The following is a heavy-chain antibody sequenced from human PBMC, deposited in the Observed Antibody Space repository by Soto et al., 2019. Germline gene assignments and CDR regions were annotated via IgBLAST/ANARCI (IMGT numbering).Heavy chain of an antibody. CDR1: GFDPRNTW. D-gene: IGHD3-3*01. J-gene: IGHJ4*02. CDR3: AKDWYYTIDY. V-gene: IGHV3-74*01. Sequence: GGALRPSRAAPGFDPRNTWIHWVRQVPGKGLAWVSRINSDGSSITYADSVKGRFTISRDNAKNTLYLQMSSLRVEDTAVYYCAKDWYYTIDYWGQGTPVTVSS. CDR2: INSDGSSI.